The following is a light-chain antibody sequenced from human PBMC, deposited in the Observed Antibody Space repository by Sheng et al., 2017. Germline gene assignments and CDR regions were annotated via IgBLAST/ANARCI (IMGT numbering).Light chain of an antibody. CDR2: DAS. CDR1: HNINNY. J-gene: IGKJ4*01. Sequence: EIVLTQFPATLSLSPGQRATVSCRASHNINNYLAWYQQKPGQAPRLLIYDASNRATAIAARFSGSGSGTDFTLTISSLEPEDFAFYYCQQRSNWPLTFGGGTKVEI. V-gene: IGKV3-11*01. CDR3: QQRSNWPLT.